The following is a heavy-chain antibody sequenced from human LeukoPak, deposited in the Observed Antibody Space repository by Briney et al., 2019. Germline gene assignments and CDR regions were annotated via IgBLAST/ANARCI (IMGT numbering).Heavy chain of an antibody. V-gene: IGHV4-61*02. CDR2: IYTSGST. Sequence: SETLSLTCTVSGGSISSGSYYWSWIRQPAGKGLEWIGRIYTSGSTNYNPSLKSRVTISVDTSKNQFSLKLSSVTAADTAVYYCARDRGYGLEYWGQGTLVTVSS. CDR3: ARDRGYGLEY. J-gene: IGHJ4*02. CDR1: GGSISSGSYY. D-gene: IGHD4-17*01.